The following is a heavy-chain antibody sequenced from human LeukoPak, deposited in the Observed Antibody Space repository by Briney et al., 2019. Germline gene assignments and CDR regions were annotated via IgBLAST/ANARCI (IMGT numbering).Heavy chain of an antibody. CDR2: ISSNGGST. CDR3: ARDGGYCSSTSCYNAFDI. Sequence: GGSLRLSCAASGFTFGSYAMHWVRQAPGKGLEYVSAISSNGGSTYYANSVKGRFTISRDNSKNTLYLQMGSLRAEDMAVYYCARDGGYCSSTSCYNAFDIWGQGTMVTVSS. J-gene: IGHJ3*02. V-gene: IGHV3-64*01. D-gene: IGHD2-2*02. CDR1: GFTFGSYA.